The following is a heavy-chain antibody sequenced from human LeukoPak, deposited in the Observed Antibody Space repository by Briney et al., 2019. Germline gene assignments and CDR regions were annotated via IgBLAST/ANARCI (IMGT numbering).Heavy chain of an antibody. V-gene: IGHV4-59*01. CDR3: ARRLGYCSSTSCLNWFDP. CDR2: ISNIGST. D-gene: IGHD2-2*01. Sequence: SETLSLTCTVSGASISSYFWTWIRQSPGKGLEWIGYISNIGSTNYNPSLKSRVTISGDTSKNEFSLKLSSVTAADTAVYYCARRLGYCSSTSCLNWFDPWGQGTLVTVSS. J-gene: IGHJ5*02. CDR1: GASISSYF.